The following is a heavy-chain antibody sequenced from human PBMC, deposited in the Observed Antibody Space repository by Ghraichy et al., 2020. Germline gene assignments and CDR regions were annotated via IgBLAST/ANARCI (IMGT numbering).Heavy chain of an antibody. CDR2: IRYDGSNK. CDR3: AKDRHSSSWYYFDY. J-gene: IGHJ4*02. CDR1: GFTFSSYG. Sequence: GGSLRLSCAASGFTFSSYGMHWVRQAPGKGLEWVPFIRYDGSNKYYADSVKGRFTISRDNSKNTLYLQMNSLRAEDTAVYYCAKDRHSSSWYYFDYWGQGTLVTVSS. D-gene: IGHD6-13*01. V-gene: IGHV3-30*02.